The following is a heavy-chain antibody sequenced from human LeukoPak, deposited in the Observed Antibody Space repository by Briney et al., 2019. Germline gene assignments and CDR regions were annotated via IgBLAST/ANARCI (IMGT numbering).Heavy chain of an antibody. CDR2: IYHSGST. CDR1: GGSISSSNW. CDR3: ARGVAARPYYYYYYMDV. Sequence: SGTLSLTCAVSGGSISSSNWWSWVRQPPGKGLEWIGEIYHSGSTNYNPSLKSRVTISVDKSKNQFSLKLSSVTAADTAVYYCARGVAARPYYYYYYMDVWGKGTTVTVSS. V-gene: IGHV4-4*02. D-gene: IGHD6-6*01. J-gene: IGHJ6*03.